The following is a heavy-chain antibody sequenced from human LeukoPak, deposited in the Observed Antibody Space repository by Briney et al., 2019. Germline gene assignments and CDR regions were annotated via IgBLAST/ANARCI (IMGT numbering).Heavy chain of an antibody. D-gene: IGHD2-2*01. Sequence: PGGSLRLSCAASGFTFSDYYMSWIRQAPGKGLEWVSHISSSGSTTYYADSVKGRFTISRDNAKNSLYLQMNSLRAEDTAVYYCARDSGEGPAAIRGYYYYMDVWGKGTTVTVSS. V-gene: IGHV3-11*04. CDR2: ISSSGSTT. J-gene: IGHJ6*03. CDR3: ARDSGEGPAAIRGYYYYMDV. CDR1: GFTFSDYY.